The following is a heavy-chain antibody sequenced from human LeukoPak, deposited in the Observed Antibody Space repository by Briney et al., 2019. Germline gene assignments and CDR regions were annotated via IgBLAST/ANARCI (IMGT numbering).Heavy chain of an antibody. CDR1: GGSISSSSYY. D-gene: IGHD3-9*01. Sequence: PSETLSLTCTVSGGSISSSSYYWGWIRQPPGKGLEWIGSIYYSGSTYYNPSLKSRVTISVDTSKNQFSLKLSSVTAADTAVYYCAREAYDILTGQYYFDYWGQGTLVTVSS. V-gene: IGHV4-39*07. J-gene: IGHJ4*02. CDR2: IYYSGST. CDR3: AREAYDILTGQYYFDY.